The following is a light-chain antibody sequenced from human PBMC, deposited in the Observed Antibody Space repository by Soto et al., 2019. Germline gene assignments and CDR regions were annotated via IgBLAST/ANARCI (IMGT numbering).Light chain of an antibody. Sequence: DIHMTQSPSTLSASVGDRVTITCRASQSISIWLAWYQQKPGKAPNLLIYGTSSLESGVPSRFSGSGSGTEFTLTISSLQPDDFATYYCQHYNYYSCTFGQGTKVEIK. CDR2: GTS. CDR3: QHYNYYSCT. J-gene: IGKJ1*01. V-gene: IGKV1-5*03. CDR1: QSISIW.